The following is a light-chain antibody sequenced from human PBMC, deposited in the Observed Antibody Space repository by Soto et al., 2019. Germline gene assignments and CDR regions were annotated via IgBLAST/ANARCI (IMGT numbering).Light chain of an antibody. Sequence: QSVLTQTPSVSGAPGQRVTISCTGSSSNIGAGYDVHWYQQLPGTAPKLLIYGDTNRPSGVPDRFSGSKSGSSASLAIAGLQAEDEGDYYCQSYDSTLSGHVVFGGGTKVTVL. CDR1: SSNIGAGYD. V-gene: IGLV1-40*01. CDR3: QSYDSTLSGHVV. J-gene: IGLJ2*01. CDR2: GDT.